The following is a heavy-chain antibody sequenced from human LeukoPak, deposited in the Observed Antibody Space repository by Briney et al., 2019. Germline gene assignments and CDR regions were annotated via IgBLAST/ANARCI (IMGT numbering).Heavy chain of an antibody. D-gene: IGHD3-22*01. CDR1: GYTFTSYY. CDR2: INPSGGST. Sequence: ASVKVSCKASGYTFTSYYMHWVRQAPGQGLEWMGIINPSGGSTSYAQKFQRRVTMTRDMSTSTVYMELSSLRSEDTAVYYCARVKYYYDSSGYYYGYWGQGTLVTVYS. J-gene: IGHJ4*02. V-gene: IGHV1-46*01. CDR3: ARVKYYYDSSGYYYGY.